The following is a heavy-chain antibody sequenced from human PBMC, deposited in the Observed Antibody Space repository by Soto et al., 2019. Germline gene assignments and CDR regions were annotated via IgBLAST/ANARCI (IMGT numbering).Heavy chain of an antibody. V-gene: IGHV3-30*18. CDR3: AKDRDIVVVPAAIFFYYGMDV. CDR1: GFTFSSYG. J-gene: IGHJ6*02. D-gene: IGHD2-2*01. Sequence: QVQLVESGGGVVQPGRSLRLSCAASGFTFSSYGMHWVRQAPGKGLEWVAVISYDGSNKYYADSVKGRFTISRDNSKNTLYLQMNSLRAEDTAVYYCAKDRDIVVVPAAIFFYYGMDVWGQGTMVTVSS. CDR2: ISYDGSNK.